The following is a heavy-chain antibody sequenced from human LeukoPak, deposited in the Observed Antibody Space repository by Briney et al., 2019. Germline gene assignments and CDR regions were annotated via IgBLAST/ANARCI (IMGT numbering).Heavy chain of an antibody. V-gene: IGHV3-23*01. CDR1: GFTFSSYA. Sequence: GGSLKLSCAASGFTFSSYAMSWVRQAPGKGLEWVSAISGSGGSTYYADSVKGRFTISRDNSKNTLYLQMNSLRAEDTAVYYCARSTSCCTFDYWGQGTLVTVSS. D-gene: IGHD2-2*02. J-gene: IGHJ4*02. CDR3: ARSTSCCTFDY. CDR2: ISGSGGST.